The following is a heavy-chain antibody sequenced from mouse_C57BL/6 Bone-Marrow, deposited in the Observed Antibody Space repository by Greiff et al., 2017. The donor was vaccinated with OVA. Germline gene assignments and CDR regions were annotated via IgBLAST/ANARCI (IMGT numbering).Heavy chain of an antibody. D-gene: IGHD5-1*01. Sequence: QVQLQQPGAELVKPGASVKLSCKASGYTFTSYWMHWVKQRPGQGLEWIGMIHPNSGSTNYNEKFKSKATLTVDKSSSTAYMQLSSLTSEDSAVYDCARREYVSYYFDYWGQGTTLTVSS. CDR2: IHPNSGST. V-gene: IGHV1-64*01. CDR3: ARREYVSYYFDY. J-gene: IGHJ2*01. CDR1: GYTFTSYW.